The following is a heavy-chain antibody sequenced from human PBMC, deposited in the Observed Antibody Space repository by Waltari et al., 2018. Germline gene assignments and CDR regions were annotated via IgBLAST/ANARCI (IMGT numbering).Heavy chain of an antibody. Sequence: QLQLQESGPGLVKPSETLSLTCTVSGGSISSSSYYWGWIRQPPGKGLYWIGSIYYSGSTYYNPSLKSRVTISVDTSKNQFSLKLSSVTAADTAVYYCASRQNSWIQLWSFDYWGQGTLVTVSS. V-gene: IGHV4-39*01. CDR1: GGSISSSSYY. D-gene: IGHD5-18*01. CDR2: IYYSGST. J-gene: IGHJ4*02. CDR3: ASRQNSWIQLWSFDY.